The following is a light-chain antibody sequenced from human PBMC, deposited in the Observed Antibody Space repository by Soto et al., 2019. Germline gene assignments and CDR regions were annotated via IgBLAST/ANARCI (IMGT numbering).Light chain of an antibody. V-gene: IGKV1-8*01. J-gene: IGKJ1*01. CDR1: QGISSH. CDR3: QQYYSYPQT. CDR2: AAS. Sequence: AIRMTQSPSSLSASTGDRVTITCRASQGISSHLAWYQQKPGKAPKLLIYAASTLQSGVPSRFSGSGSGTDFTLTISCLQSEDFAAYYCQQYYSYPQTFGQWTKVDFK.